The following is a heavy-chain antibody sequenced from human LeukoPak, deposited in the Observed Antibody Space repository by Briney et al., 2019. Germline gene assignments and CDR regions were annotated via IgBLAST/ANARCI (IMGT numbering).Heavy chain of an antibody. D-gene: IGHD4-17*01. CDR1: GCTFTSYW. V-gene: IGHV5-51*01. Sequence: GESLNISCKGSGCTFTSYWIGWVRQMPGKGLEWMGIIYPGDSDTRYSPSFQGQVTISADKSISTAYLQCSSLKASDTAMYYCARVGDYVFDYWGQGTLVTVSS. CDR3: ARVGDYVFDY. CDR2: IYPGDSDT. J-gene: IGHJ4*02.